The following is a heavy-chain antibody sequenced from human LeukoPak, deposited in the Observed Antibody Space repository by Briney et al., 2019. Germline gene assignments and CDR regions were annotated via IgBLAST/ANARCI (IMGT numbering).Heavy chain of an antibody. J-gene: IGHJ3*02. Sequence: GASVKVSCKASGGTFSSYAISWVRQAPGQGLEWMGGIIPIFGTANYAQKFQGRVTITTDESTSTAYMELSSLRSEDTAVYYCASPLVTIFGVRANPNDAFDIWGQGTMVTVSS. V-gene: IGHV1-69*05. D-gene: IGHD3-3*01. CDR3: ASPLVTIFGVRANPNDAFDI. CDR2: IIPIFGTA. CDR1: GGTFSSYA.